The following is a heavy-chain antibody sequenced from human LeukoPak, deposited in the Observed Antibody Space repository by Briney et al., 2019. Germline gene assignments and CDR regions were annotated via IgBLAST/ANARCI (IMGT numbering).Heavy chain of an antibody. V-gene: IGHV1-46*01. D-gene: IGHD3-9*01. Sequence: ASVKVSCKASGYTFTGYYMHWVRQAPGQGLEWMGIINPSGGSTSYAQKFQGRVTMTRDMSTSTVYMELSSLRSEDTAVYYCARGALEPDVLRYFDWVQVVGFDYWGQGTPVTVSS. CDR3: ARGALEPDVLRYFDWVQVVGFDY. CDR2: INPSGGST. CDR1: GYTFTGYY. J-gene: IGHJ4*02.